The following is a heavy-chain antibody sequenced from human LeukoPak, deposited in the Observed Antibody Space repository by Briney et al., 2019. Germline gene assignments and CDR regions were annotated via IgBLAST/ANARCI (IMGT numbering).Heavy chain of an antibody. J-gene: IGHJ5*02. CDR2: IYYSGST. V-gene: IGHV4-59*01. Sequence: SETLSLTCTVSGGAISNYYWSWIRQPPGKGLEWIGYIYYSGSTNYNPSLRSRVTISVDTSKNQFSLKLSSVTAADTAVYYCARKRFIAAGGFDPWGQGTLVTVSS. D-gene: IGHD6-6*01. CDR3: ARKRFIAAGGFDP. CDR1: GGAISNYY.